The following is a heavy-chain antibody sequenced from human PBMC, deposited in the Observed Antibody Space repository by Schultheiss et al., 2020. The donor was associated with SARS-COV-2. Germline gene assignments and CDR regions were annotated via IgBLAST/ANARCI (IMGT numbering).Heavy chain of an antibody. J-gene: IGHJ3*01. CDR3: AKGAVAGDDAFHL. CDR1: GFTFSYYG. CDR2: ISYDGSNK. Sequence: GGSLRLSCAASGFTFSYYGMHWVRQAPGKGLEWVAVISYDGSNKYYADSVKGRFTISRDNSKNTLYLQMNSLRAEDTAVYYCAKGAVAGDDAFHLWGQGTMVTVSS. D-gene: IGHD6-19*01. V-gene: IGHV3-30*12.